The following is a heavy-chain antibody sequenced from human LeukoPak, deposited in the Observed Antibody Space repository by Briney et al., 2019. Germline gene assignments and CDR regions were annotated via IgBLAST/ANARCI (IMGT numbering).Heavy chain of an antibody. CDR2: ISGNGGST. J-gene: IGHJ6*02. V-gene: IGHV3-23*01. D-gene: IGHD3-10*01. CDR1: GFTFSSYA. CDR3: AKRSRRLTIVRGVPREDV. Sequence: GGSLRLSCAASGFTFSSYAMDWVRQAPGKGLEWVSGISGNGGSTYYADSVKGRFTISRDNSKDTLYLQMNSLRAEDTAVYYCAKRSRRLTIVRGVPREDVWGQGTTVTVSS.